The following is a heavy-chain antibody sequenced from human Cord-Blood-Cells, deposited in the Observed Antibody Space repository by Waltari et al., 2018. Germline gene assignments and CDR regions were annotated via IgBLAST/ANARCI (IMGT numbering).Heavy chain of an antibody. Sequence: QVQLQQWGAGLLKPSETPSLTCAVYGGSFSGYYWSWIRQPPGKGLEWIGEINHSGSTNYNPSLKSRVTISVDTSKNQFSLKLSSVTAADTAVYYCARGPSRDAFDIWGQGTMVTVSS. CDR1: GGSFSGYY. V-gene: IGHV4-34*01. CDR2: INHSGST. J-gene: IGHJ3*02. CDR3: ARGPSRDAFDI.